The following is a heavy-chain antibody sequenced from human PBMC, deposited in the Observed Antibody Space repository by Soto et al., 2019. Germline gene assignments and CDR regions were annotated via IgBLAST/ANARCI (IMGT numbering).Heavy chain of an antibody. D-gene: IGHD1-1*01. Sequence: QLQLQESGSGLVKPSQTLSLTCAVSGGSISSGGYSWSWIRQPPGKGLEWIGYIYHSGSTYYNPALKGRVTISVDRSKHQCYLKLSSVTDADTAVSYCASVPGPWGQGTLVTVSS. J-gene: IGHJ5*02. V-gene: IGHV4-30-2*01. CDR2: IYHSGST. CDR3: ASVPGP. CDR1: GGSISSGGYS.